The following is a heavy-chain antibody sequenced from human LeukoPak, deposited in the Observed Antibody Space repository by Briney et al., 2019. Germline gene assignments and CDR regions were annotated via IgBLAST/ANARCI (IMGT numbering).Heavy chain of an antibody. J-gene: IGHJ4*02. Sequence: PSETLSLTCTVSGGSISSSSDYWGWIRQAPGKGLEWIGSIYYHENTYYNSSLKSRVTISVDTSKNQFSLKLNSVTAADTAVYFCARRAYSAAYWKHLDYRGQGTLVTVSS. CDR2: IYYHENT. V-gene: IGHV4-39*01. CDR3: ARRAYSAAYWKHLDY. D-gene: IGHD1-1*01. CDR1: GGSISSSSDY.